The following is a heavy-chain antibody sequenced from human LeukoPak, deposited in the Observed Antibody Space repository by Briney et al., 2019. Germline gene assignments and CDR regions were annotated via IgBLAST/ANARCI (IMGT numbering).Heavy chain of an antibody. D-gene: IGHD3-10*01. CDR1: GFIFSRSS. CDR2: IVVGSGNT. V-gene: IGHV1-58*02. J-gene: IGHJ5*02. Sequence: SVPVSCKASGFIFSRSSIQWVRQARGQRPEWMGWIVVGSGNTKYAQTFQERVIITSDWSTDTAYMELNSLRSEDTAVYYCAAELPGGSGSGWIRFDPWGQGTPVTVSS. CDR3: AAELPGGSGSGWIRFDP.